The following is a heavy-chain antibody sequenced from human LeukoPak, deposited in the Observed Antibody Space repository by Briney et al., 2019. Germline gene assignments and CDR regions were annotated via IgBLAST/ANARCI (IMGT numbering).Heavy chain of an antibody. V-gene: IGHV4-30-4*07. CDR1: GGSISSGGYS. CDR3: ARMGYSSGWYVNY. Sequence: PSQTLSLTCAVSGGSISSGGYSWSWIRQPPGKGLEWIGYIYYSGSTNYNPSLKSRVTISVDTSKNQFSLKLSSVTAADTAVYYCARMGYSSGWYVNYWGQGTLVTVSS. J-gene: IGHJ4*02. CDR2: IYYSGST. D-gene: IGHD6-19*01.